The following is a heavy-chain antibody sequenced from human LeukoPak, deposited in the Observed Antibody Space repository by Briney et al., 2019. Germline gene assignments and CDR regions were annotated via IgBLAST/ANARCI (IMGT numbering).Heavy chain of an antibody. CDR1: GFTFSSHG. CDR2: ISGSGGST. D-gene: IGHD3-22*01. V-gene: IGHV3-23*01. CDR3: AKVKVVTMIVVVISYFDY. J-gene: IGHJ4*02. Sequence: GGTLRLSCAASGFTFSSHGMSWVRQAPGKGLEWASAISGSGGSTYYADSVKGRFTISRDNSKNTLYLQMNSLRAEDTAVYYCAKVKVVTMIVVVISYFDYWGQGTLVTVSS.